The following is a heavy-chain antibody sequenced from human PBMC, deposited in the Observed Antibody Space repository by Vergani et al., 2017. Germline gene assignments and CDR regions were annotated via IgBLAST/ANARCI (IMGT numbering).Heavy chain of an antibody. CDR2: IYTSGRT. CDR3: ASAAESALDN. J-gene: IGHJ4*02. CDR1: GGSISSGNYY. V-gene: IGHV4-61*02. Sequence: QVQLQESGPGLLRPSQTLSLTCTVSGGSISSGNYYWSWIRQPAGKGLEWSGRIYTSGRTNYNPSLKSRVTISADTSKIQFSLKLNSVTAADTTVYYCASAAESALDNWGQGTLVTVSS. D-gene: IGHD6-13*01.